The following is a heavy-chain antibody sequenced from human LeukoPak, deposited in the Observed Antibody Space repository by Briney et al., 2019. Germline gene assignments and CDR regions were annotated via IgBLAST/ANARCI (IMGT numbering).Heavy chain of an antibody. CDR3: TTDGEYSNYGAEAFDI. D-gene: IGHD4-11*01. J-gene: IGHJ3*02. CDR1: GFTFSNAW. CDR2: IKSKTDGGTT. V-gene: IGHV3-15*01. Sequence: RGSLRLSCAASGFTFSNAWMSWVRQAPGKGLEWVGRIKSKTDGGTTDYAAPVKGRFTISRDDSKNTLYLQMNSLKTEDTAVYYCTTDGEYSNYGAEAFDIWGQGTMVTVSS.